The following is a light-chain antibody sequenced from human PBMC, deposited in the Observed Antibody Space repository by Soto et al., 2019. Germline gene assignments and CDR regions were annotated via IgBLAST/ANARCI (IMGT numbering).Light chain of an antibody. Sequence: EIVMTQSPATLSLSPGERATLSGMASQSVSSYLAWYQQKPGQAPRLLIYDASNRATGIPARFSGSGSGTEFTLTISSLQSEDSAVYYCQQYNNWPITFGQGTRLEI. CDR3: QQYNNWPIT. V-gene: IGKV3D-15*01. J-gene: IGKJ5*01. CDR1: QSVSSY. CDR2: DAS.